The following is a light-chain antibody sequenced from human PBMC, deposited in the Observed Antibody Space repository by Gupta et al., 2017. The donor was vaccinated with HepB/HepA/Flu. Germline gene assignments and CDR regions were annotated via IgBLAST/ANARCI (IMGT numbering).Light chain of an antibody. V-gene: IGLV2-14*03. CDR1: RSGVGGYNH. CDR3: SSYPISSALEAV. Sequence: SALTQPAFVSGSPGQSITIPCTGNRSGVGGYNHVLWDQQHPGKAPKLMIYDVRHRPSGGSTRLSGSTPGNAASLTFSVLQSVDEADYYCSSYPISSALEAVVGGGTKLTVL. CDR2: DVR. J-gene: IGLJ2*01.